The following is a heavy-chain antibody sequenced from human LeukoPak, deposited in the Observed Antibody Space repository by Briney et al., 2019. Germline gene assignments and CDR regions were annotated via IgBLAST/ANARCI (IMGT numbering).Heavy chain of an antibody. V-gene: IGHV4-34*01. CDR3: ARPKPGY. Sequence: PGGSLRLSCAASGFTFSSYAMSWVRQPPGKGLEWIGEINHSGSTNYNPSLKSRVTISVDTSKNQFSLKLSSVTAADTAVYYCARPKPGYWGQGTLVTVSS. J-gene: IGHJ4*02. CDR1: GFTFSSYA. CDR2: INHSGST.